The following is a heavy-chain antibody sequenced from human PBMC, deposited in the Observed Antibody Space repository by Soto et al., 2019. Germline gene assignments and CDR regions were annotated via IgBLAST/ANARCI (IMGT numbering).Heavy chain of an antibody. D-gene: IGHD7-27*01. J-gene: IGHJ6*02. CDR3: ATDSWGPEV. V-gene: IGHV3-33*01. CDR2: IWRDGNSQ. CDR1: GFSFSSYN. Sequence: QVQLVESGGGVVQPGRSLRLSCAASGFSFSSYNMHWVRQAPGKGLEWVTFIWRDGNSQSHADSVKGRVTVSRDNSKNTLYLQMDSLRGEDTAVYYCATDSWGPEVWGQGTTVTVSS.